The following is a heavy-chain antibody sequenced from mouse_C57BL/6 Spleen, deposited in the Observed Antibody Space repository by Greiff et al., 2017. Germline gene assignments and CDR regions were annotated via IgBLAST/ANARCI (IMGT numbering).Heavy chain of an antibody. CDR1: GFTFSSYA. Sequence: EVKVVESGGGLVKPGGSLKLSCAASGFTFSSYAMSWVRQTPETRLEWVASISDGGSYTYYPDNVKGRFTISRDNAKNNLYLQMSHLKSEDAAMYYCARGPGYFDVWGTGTTVTVSS. CDR3: ARGPGYFDV. V-gene: IGHV5-4*03. CDR2: ISDGGSYT. J-gene: IGHJ1*03.